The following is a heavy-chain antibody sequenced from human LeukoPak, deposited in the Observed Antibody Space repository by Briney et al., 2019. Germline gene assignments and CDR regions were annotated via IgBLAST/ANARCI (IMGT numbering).Heavy chain of an antibody. J-gene: IGHJ4*02. Sequence: GGSLRLSCAASGFTFSSYAMSWVRQAPGKGLEWVSAISGSGGSTYYADSVKGRFTISRDNSKNTLYLQMNSLRPEDTAVYFCAMTPNWNFFDYWGQGTLVTVSS. CDR1: GFTFSSYA. D-gene: IGHD1-1*01. CDR3: AMTPNWNFFDY. V-gene: IGHV3-23*01. CDR2: ISGSGGST.